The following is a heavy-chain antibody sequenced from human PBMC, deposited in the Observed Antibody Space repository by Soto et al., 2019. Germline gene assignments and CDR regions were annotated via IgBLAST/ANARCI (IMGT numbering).Heavy chain of an antibody. Sequence: SETLSLTCTVSGVSIRVNSYYWNWIRQPPGKGLELIGYVHYSGTSDYNPSLNSLFTISVDTSKNQFSLKFNSATAADTAVYYCARAAGCNGGNCYYGIDVWGQGTTVTVSS. CDR1: GVSIRVNSYY. D-gene: IGHD2-15*01. J-gene: IGHJ6*02. CDR3: ARAAGCNGGNCYYGIDV. V-gene: IGHV4-61*01. CDR2: VHYSGTS.